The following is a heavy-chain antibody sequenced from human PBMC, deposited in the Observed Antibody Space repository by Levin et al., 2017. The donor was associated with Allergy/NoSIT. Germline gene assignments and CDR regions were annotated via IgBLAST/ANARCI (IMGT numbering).Heavy chain of an antibody. V-gene: IGHV3-74*01. D-gene: IGHD3-3*01. CDR2: INHDGSSI. J-gene: IGHJ3*02. CDR3: ADMSGGYDAFDI. CDR1: GFTFSSYW. Sequence: PSETLSLTCAASGFTFSSYWMHWVRQAPGQGLVWVSRINHDGSSISYADSVKGRLTISRDNAKNTLYLQMNSLRVEDTAVYYCADMSGGYDAFDIRGQGTMVTVSS.